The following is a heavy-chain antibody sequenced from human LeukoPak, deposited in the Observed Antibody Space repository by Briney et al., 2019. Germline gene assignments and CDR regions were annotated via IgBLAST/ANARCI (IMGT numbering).Heavy chain of an antibody. J-gene: IGHJ4*02. CDR2: ISAYNGNT. Sequence: ASVKASCKASGYTFTSYGISWVRQAPGQGLEWMGWISAYNGNTNYAQKLQGRVTMTTDTSTSTAYMELRSLRSDDTAVYYCARDRGVRSSWLQYYYDSSGYIDYWGQGTLVTVSS. V-gene: IGHV1-18*01. CDR3: ARDRGVRSSWLQYYYDSSGYIDY. CDR1: GYTFTSYG. D-gene: IGHD3-22*01.